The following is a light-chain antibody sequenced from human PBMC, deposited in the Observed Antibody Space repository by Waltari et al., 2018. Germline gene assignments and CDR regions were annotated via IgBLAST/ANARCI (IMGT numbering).Light chain of an antibody. CDR2: AAS. Sequence: DIQLTQSPSFLSASVGDRLTITCRASQDITSFLALYQQKPGKAPKLLIFAASTLQGGVLSRFSGSGSGTEFTLTISSLLPEDFATYYCQQLKNSPLTFGGGTKVEIK. CDR3: QQLKNSPLT. V-gene: IGKV1-9*01. CDR1: QDITSF. J-gene: IGKJ4*01.